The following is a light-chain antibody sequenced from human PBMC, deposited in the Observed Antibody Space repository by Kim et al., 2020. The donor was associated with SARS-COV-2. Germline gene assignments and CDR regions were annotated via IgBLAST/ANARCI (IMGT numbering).Light chain of an antibody. J-gene: IGLJ1*01. Sequence: GPQITIPSTETSSDVGYYNSISWYKQHPGKAPKLIIYDVSERASGASNRFSGSQSGNTASLTISGLRAEDEADYYCNSHTTCSTYVFGSGTKVTVL. V-gene: IGLV2-14*03. CDR3: NSHTTCSTYV. CDR1: SSDVGYYNS. CDR2: DVS.